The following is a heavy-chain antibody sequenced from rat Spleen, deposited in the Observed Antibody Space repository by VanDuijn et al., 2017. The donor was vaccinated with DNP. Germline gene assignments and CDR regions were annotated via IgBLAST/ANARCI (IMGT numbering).Heavy chain of an antibody. Sequence: EVQLVESGGGLVQPGRSLKLSCAASGFSFSDYDMAWVRQAPTKGLEWVACMSPTTRSSYYRDSVRGRFTVARDDATSTLYLQMDSLRSEDTATYYCTRGGTYYFDYWGQGVMVTASS. J-gene: IGHJ2*01. CDR2: MSPTTRSS. V-gene: IGHV5-27*01. CDR1: GFSFSDYD. CDR3: TRGGTYYFDY.